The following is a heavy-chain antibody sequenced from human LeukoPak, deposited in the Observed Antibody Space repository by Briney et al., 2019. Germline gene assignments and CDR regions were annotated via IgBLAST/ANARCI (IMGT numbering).Heavy chain of an antibody. CDR3: AGSGYSGYDTGIKRFDY. CDR1: GGTFSSYA. CDR2: IIPIFGTA. J-gene: IGHJ4*02. V-gene: IGHV1-69*06. D-gene: IGHD5-12*01. Sequence: SVKVSCKASGGTFSSYAISWVRQAPGQGLEWMGGIIPIFGTANYAQKFQGRVTITADKSTSTAYMELSSLRSEDTAVYYCAGSGYSGYDTGIKRFDYWGQGTLVTVSS.